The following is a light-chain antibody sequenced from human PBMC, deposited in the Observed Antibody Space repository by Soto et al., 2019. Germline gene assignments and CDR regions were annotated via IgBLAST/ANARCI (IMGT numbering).Light chain of an antibody. Sequence: EIVLTQSPGTLPLSPGERATLSCRASQSVSSTYLAWYRQKPGQAPRLLIYGASSRATGIPDRFSGSGSGTDFTLIISRLEPEDFAVYYCQQYAGSPWTFGQGTKVDI. CDR1: QSVSSTY. V-gene: IGKV3-20*01. CDR3: QQYAGSPWT. J-gene: IGKJ1*01. CDR2: GAS.